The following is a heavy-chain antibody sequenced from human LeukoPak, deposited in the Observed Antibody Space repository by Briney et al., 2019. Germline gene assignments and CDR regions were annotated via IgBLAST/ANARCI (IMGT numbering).Heavy chain of an antibody. J-gene: IGHJ6*03. Sequence: SETLSLTCTVSGGSISSYYWSWIRQPPGKGLEWIGYIYYSGSTNYNPSLKSRVTISVDTSKNQFSLKLSSLTAADTAVYYCARDRKYYYHMDVWGKGTTVTVSS. CDR3: ARDRKYYYHMDV. D-gene: IGHD1-14*01. CDR2: IYYSGST. V-gene: IGHV4-59*12. CDR1: GGSISSYY.